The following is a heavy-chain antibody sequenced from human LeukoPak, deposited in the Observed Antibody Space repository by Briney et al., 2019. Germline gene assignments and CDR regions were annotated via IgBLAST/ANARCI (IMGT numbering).Heavy chain of an antibody. V-gene: IGHV3-7*01. CDR3: AKYCGGGNCINGLAY. Sequence: PGGSLRLSCAASGFTFSSYWMSWVRQAPGKGLEWVANINQDGTEKYHVESVKGRFAISRDNAYNSLYLQMNSLRAEDTAVYYCAKYCGGGNCINGLAYWGQGTLVTVSS. D-gene: IGHD2-15*01. CDR2: INQDGTEK. J-gene: IGHJ4*02. CDR1: GFTFSSYW.